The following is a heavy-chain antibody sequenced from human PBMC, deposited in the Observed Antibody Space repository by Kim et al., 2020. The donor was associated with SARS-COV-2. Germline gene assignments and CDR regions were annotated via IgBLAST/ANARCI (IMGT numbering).Heavy chain of an antibody. D-gene: IGHD1-1*01. Sequence: ASVKVSCKASGYTFTAYPMHWVRQAPGQSLEWMAWINTGNGNTQYSQKFQGRVSITRDTSASTVYMELSDLRSEDMAMLYCVLPTEYKLNYWGQGTLVTVSS. CDR3: VLPTEYKLNY. J-gene: IGHJ4*02. CDR2: INTGNGNT. V-gene: IGHV1-3*03. CDR1: GYTFTAYP.